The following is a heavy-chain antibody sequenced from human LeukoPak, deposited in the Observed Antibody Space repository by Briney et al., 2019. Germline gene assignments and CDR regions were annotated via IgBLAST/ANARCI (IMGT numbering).Heavy chain of an antibody. D-gene: IGHD6-13*01. CDR3: AREGGYSSSPPFDY. Sequence: GGSLRLSCAASGFTVSSNYMSWVRQAPGKGLGWVSVIYSGGSTYYADSVKGRFTISRDNSKNTLYLQMNSLRAEDTAVYYCAREGGYSSSPPFDYWGQGTLVTVSS. V-gene: IGHV3-66*02. CDR1: GFTVSSNY. J-gene: IGHJ4*02. CDR2: IYSGGST.